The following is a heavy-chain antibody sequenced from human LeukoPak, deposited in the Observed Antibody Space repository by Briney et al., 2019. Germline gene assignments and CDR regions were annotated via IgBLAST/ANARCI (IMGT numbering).Heavy chain of an antibody. CDR1: GGSFSGYY. D-gene: IGHD3-22*01. CDR3: ARQWFY. V-gene: IGHV4-34*01. Sequence: SETLSLTCAVYGGSFSGYYWSWIRQPPGKGLEWIGEINHSGSTYYNPSLKSRVTISVDTSKNQFSLKLSSVTAADTAVYYCARQWFYWGQGTLVTVSS. J-gene: IGHJ4*02. CDR2: INHSGST.